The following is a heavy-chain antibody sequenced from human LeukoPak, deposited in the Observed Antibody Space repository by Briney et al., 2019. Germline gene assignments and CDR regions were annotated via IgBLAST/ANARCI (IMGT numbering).Heavy chain of an antibody. D-gene: IGHD2-8*01. CDR3: ARGARYCTNGVCYHYYYYYGMDV. CDR2: IYHSGST. CDR1: GGSFSGYY. Sequence: SETLSLTCAVYGGSFSGYYWSWIRQPPGKGLEWIGEIYHSGSTNYNPSLKSRVTISVDTSKNQFSLKLSSVTAADTAVYYCARGARYCTNGVCYHYYYYYGMDVWGQGTTVTVSS. V-gene: IGHV4-34*01. J-gene: IGHJ6*02.